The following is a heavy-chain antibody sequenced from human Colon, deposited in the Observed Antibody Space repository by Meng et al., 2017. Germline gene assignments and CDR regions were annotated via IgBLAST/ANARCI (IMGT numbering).Heavy chain of an antibody. CDR3: ARLIAVWTFYDAY. J-gene: IGHJ4*02. CDR2: IFHSGKT. D-gene: IGHD3-3*01. V-gene: IGHV4-61*01. CDR1: GVSVSSGSHY. Sequence: VRWDASGPGLVKLSRTLALTCMDSGVSVSSGSHYWSWIRQHPEKGLEWIGYIFHSGKTKYNPSLKSRGFMSVDTTKNQFSLKLTSVTVADTAVFYCARLIAVWTFYDAYWGQGILVTVSS.